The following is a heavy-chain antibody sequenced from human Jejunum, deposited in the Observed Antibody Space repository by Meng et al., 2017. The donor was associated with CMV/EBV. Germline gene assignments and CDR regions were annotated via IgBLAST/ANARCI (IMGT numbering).Heavy chain of an antibody. Sequence: FPFSSFSMHWVRQAPGKGLEWVTLISSDGSAKYYAGSVKGRFTISRDISMNTLYLQMNSLRPEDTAMYYCAREGSLLEKDAFDIWGQGTMVTVSS. CDR2: ISSDGSAK. CDR3: AREGSLLEKDAFDI. CDR1: FPFSSFS. D-gene: IGHD3-3*01. V-gene: IGHV3-30-3*01. J-gene: IGHJ3*02.